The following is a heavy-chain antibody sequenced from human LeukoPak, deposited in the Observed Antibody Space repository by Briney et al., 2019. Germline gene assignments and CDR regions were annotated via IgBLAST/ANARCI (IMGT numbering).Heavy chain of an antibody. Sequence: PSETLSLTCTVSGGSISSYYWSWIRQPPGKGLEWIGYISYSGSTNYNPSLKSRVSISVDTSKNQFSLKLRSVTAADTAVYYCARGRGQWQPPNGFDYWGQGTLVTGSS. CDR3: ARGRGQWQPPNGFDY. J-gene: IGHJ4*02. CDR1: GGSISSYY. CDR2: ISYSGST. V-gene: IGHV4-59*01. D-gene: IGHD6-19*01.